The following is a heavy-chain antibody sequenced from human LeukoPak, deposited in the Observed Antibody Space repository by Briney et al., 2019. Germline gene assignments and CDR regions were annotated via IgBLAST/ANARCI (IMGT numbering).Heavy chain of an antibody. CDR3: ARGGGSIRHSYYYYVDV. CDR1: GFSFNDYG. Sequence: GGSLRLSCAASGFSFNDYGMSWVRQAPGQGPEWVSGITWNGGSTDYAASVKGRFTISRDNAKNSLYLRMNSLRDEDTALYYCARGGGSIRHSYYYYVDVWGKGTAVTVSS. V-gene: IGHV3-20*04. J-gene: IGHJ6*03. CDR2: ITWNGGST. D-gene: IGHD2-15*01.